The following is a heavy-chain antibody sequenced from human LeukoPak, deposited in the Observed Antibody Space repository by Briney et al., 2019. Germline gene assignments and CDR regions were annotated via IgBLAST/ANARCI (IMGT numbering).Heavy chain of an antibody. CDR2: IYSGGST. D-gene: IGHD3-16*01. Sequence: GGSLRLSCAASGFTFSSYSMNWVRQAPGKGLEWVSVIYSGGSTYYADSVKGRFTISRDNSKNTLYLQMNSLRAEDTAVYYCARVTALNYYYYYMDVWGKGTTVTVSS. V-gene: IGHV3-53*01. J-gene: IGHJ6*03. CDR1: GFTFSSYS. CDR3: ARVTALNYYYYYMDV.